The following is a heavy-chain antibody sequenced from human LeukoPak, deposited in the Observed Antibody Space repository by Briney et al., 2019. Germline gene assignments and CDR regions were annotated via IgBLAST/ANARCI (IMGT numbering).Heavy chain of an antibody. V-gene: IGHV3-30*02. CDR2: IRLDEINT. CDR1: GLTYSIYA. J-gene: IGHJ4*02. CDR3: AKEESHYFDY. Sequence: GGPVRLPCAVSGLTYSIYAMHWVRQAPGKGLGWFAFIRLDEINTYYVGSVKGRFTISRYNSKTTLSVQMNGLRAEDTAVHYCAKEESHYFDYWGQGALVIV.